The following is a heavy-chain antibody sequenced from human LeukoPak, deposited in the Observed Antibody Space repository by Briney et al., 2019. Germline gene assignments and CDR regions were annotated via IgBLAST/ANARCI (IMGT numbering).Heavy chain of an antibody. J-gene: IGHJ5*02. V-gene: IGHV3-7*01. D-gene: IGHD3-16*01. Sequence: PGGSLRLSCAASGFTFSSYWMTWVRQAPGKGLEWVANIKHNGDELNYVDSVEDRFTMSRDNAKNSLYLHMTGLRAEDTAVYYCARELRTFDPWGQGTLVTVSS. CDR2: IKHNGDEL. CDR3: ARELRTFDP. CDR1: GFTFSSYW.